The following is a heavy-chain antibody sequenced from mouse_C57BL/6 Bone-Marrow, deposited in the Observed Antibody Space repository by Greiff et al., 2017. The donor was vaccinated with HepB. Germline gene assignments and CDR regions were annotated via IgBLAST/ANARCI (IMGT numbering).Heavy chain of an antibody. V-gene: IGHV1-81*01. D-gene: IGHD1-1*01. CDR1: GYTFTSYG. CDR2: IYPRSGNT. CDR3: ARGVYYYGSSYALFAY. Sequence: VQLQQSGAELARPGASVKLSCKASGYTFTSYGISWVKQRTGQGLEWIGEIYPRSGNTYYNEKFKGNATLTADKSSSTAYMELRSLTSEDSAVYFCARGVYYYGSSYALFAYWGQGTLVTVSA. J-gene: IGHJ3*01.